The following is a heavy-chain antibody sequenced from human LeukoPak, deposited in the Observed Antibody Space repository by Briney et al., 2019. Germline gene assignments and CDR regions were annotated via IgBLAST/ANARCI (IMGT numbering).Heavy chain of an antibody. CDR3: ARDLANSGWYWGDDAFDI. V-gene: IGHV3-30-3*01. CDR1: GFTFSSYA. D-gene: IGHD6-19*01. CDR2: ISYDGSNK. Sequence: GGSLRLSCAASGFTFSSYAMHWVRQAPGKGLGWVAVISYDGSNKYYADSVKGRFTISRDNSKNTLYLQMNSLRAEDTAVYYCARDLANSGWYWGDDAFDIWGQGTMVTVSS. J-gene: IGHJ3*02.